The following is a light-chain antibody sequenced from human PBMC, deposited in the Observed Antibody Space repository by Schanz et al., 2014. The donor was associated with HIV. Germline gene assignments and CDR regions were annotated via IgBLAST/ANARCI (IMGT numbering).Light chain of an antibody. Sequence: DIQMTQSPSFLSASIGDRVTITCRASHSINTYLNWYQQKPGKAPRLLISAASNLHSGVPSRFSGSGSGTDFTLTVNYLQSEDFASYYCQQYYSYPWTFGQGTKVEIK. CDR3: QQYYSYPWT. CDR1: HSINTY. V-gene: IGKV1-39*01. J-gene: IGKJ1*01. CDR2: AAS.